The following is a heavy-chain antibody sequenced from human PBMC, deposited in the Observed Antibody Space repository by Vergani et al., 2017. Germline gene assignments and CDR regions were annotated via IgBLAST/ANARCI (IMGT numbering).Heavy chain of an antibody. CDR1: GFTFDDYA. D-gene: IGHD1-26*01. J-gene: IGHJ2*01. Sequence: EVQLVESGGGLVQPGRSLRLSCAASGFTFDDYAMHWVRQAPGKGLEWVLGNSWNSCRIGYADSVKGRFTVSRDNAKNLLYLQMNSLRAEETAVYYCAKDSGSCGQKWYLDLWGRGTLVTVSS. V-gene: IGHV3-9*01. CDR2: NSWNSCRI. CDR3: AKDSGSCGQKWYLDL.